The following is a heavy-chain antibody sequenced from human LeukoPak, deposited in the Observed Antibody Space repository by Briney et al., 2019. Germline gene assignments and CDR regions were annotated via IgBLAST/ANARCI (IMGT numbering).Heavy chain of an antibody. CDR1: GFTFSSYG. CDR3: ARDSRFWSGYYPIYFDY. D-gene: IGHD3-3*01. CDR2: IRYDGSNK. Sequence: GGSLRLSCAASGFTFSSYGMHWVRQAPGKGLEWVAFIRYDGSNKYQADSVKGRFTISRDNSKNTLHLQMNSLRAEDTAVYYCARDSRFWSGYYPIYFDYWGQGTLVTVSS. V-gene: IGHV3-30*02. J-gene: IGHJ4*02.